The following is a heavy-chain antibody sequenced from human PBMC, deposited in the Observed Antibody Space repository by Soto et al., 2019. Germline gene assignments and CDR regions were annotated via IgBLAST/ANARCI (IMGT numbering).Heavy chain of an antibody. D-gene: IGHD3-10*01. CDR1: GFAFGRSW. V-gene: IGHV3-7*01. Sequence: EVQLVETGGDLVQPGESLRLSCAASGFAFGRSWMGWVRQAPEKGLEWVAIVNENGSVKLYMDSVEGRVPISRENAKNSPSRQRNSRRVDDTTRYYWVRDPAVGAVDYWGQGNVVTVSS. CDR2: VNENGSVK. CDR3: VRDPAVGAVDY. J-gene: IGHJ4*02.